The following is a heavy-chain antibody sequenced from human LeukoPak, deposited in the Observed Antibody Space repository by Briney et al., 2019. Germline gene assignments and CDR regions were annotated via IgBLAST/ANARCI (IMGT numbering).Heavy chain of an antibody. D-gene: IGHD1-1*01. CDR2: IKHDGSEE. CDR3: VRVTTNGYFDY. Sequence: GGSLRLSCAASGFTFNTYRMSWVRQAPGKGLEWVANIKHDGSEENYVDSVKGRFTISRDNAKGSLSLQMNSLRGEDTAVYFCVRVTTNGYFDYWGQGSLVTVSS. CDR1: GFTFNTYR. J-gene: IGHJ4*02. V-gene: IGHV3-7*04.